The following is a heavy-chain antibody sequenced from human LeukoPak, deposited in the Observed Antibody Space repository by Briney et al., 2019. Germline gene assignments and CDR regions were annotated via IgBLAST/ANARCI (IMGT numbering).Heavy chain of an antibody. J-gene: IGHJ4*02. V-gene: IGHV1-3*01. CDR2: INAGNGNT. CDR1: GYTFTSYA. D-gene: IGHD5-18*01. CDR3: ARGFTRIQLWLLNY. Sequence: VASVKVSCKASGYTFTSYAMHWVRQAPGQRLEWMGWINAGNGNTKYSQKFQGRVTITRDTSASTAYMELSSLRSEDTAVYHCARGFTRIQLWLLNYWGQGTLVTVSS.